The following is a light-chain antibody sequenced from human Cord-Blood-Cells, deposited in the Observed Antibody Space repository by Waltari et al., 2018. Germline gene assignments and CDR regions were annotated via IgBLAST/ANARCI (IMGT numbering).Light chain of an antibody. V-gene: IGLV2-14*01. Sequence: QSALTQPASVSGSPGQSLTISCPGTSRDVGGYHYASWYQQHPGKAPKLMIYEVSNRPSGVSNRFSGSKSGNTASLTISGLQAEDEADYYCSSYTSSSTPVVFGGGTKLTVL. CDR2: EVS. CDR1: SRDVGGYHY. J-gene: IGLJ2*01. CDR3: SSYTSSSTPVV.